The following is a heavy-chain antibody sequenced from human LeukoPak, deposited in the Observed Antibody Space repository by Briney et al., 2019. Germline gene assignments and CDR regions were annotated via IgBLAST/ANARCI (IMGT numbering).Heavy chain of an antibody. CDR2: IRSNANSYAT. CDR1: GFTFSGSA. V-gene: IGHV3-73*01. D-gene: IGHD3-22*01. CDR3: TGQAYYYDTSGFNFDY. J-gene: IGHJ4*02. Sequence: GGSLRLSCAASGFTFSGSAMHWVRQASGKGLEWVGRIRSNANSYATAYAASVKGRFTISRDDSKNTAYLQMNGLKTEDTAVYYCTGQAYYYDTSGFNFDYWGQGTLVTVSS.